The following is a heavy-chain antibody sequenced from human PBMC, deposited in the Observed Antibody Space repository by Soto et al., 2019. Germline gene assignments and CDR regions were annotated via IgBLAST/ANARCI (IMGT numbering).Heavy chain of an antibody. D-gene: IGHD3-9*01. J-gene: IGHJ3*02. V-gene: IGHV4-34*01. CDR2: INHSGST. CDR1: GGSFSGYY. CDR3: ARPRRYFGSRLRSGAFDI. Sequence: SETLSLTCAVYGGSFSGYYWSWIRQPPGKGLEWIGEINHSGSTNYNPSLKSRVTISVDTSKNQFSLKLSSVTAADTAVYYCARPRRYFGSRLRSGAFDIWGQGTMVTVSS.